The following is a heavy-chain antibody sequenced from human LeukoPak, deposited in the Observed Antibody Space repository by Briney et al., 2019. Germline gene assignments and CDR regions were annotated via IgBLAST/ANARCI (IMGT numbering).Heavy chain of an antibody. V-gene: IGHV4-31*03. CDR3: ARVITFGGIIVLFDY. J-gene: IGHJ4*02. CDR1: GTSINSGYYH. CDR2: TSYSGNT. Sequence: PSETLSLTCTVSGTSINSGYYHWSWIRQHPGKGLEWIGYTSYSGNTDYNPSLKSRVSISEGTSKRQFSLRLNSVTAADTAVYYCARVITFGGIIVLFDYWGQGALVTVSS. D-gene: IGHD3-16*02.